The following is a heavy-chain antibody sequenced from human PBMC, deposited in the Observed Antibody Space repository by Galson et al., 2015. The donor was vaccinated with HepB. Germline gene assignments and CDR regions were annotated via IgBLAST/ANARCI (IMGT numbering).Heavy chain of an antibody. Sequence: SLRLSCAASGFTFSSYSMNWVRQAPGKGLEWVSSISSSSSYIYYADSVKGRFTISRDNAKNSLYLQMNSLRAEDTAVYYCARTWSTWYYFDYWGQGTLVTVSS. CDR1: GFTFSSYS. V-gene: IGHV3-21*01. D-gene: IGHD2-8*02. CDR2: ISSSSSYI. CDR3: ARTWSTWYYFDY. J-gene: IGHJ4*02.